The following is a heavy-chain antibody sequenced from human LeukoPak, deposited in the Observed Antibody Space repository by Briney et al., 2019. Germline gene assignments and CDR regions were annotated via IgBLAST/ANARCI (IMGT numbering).Heavy chain of an antibody. Sequence: ASVKVSCKASGYTFASYGISWVRQAPGQGLEWMGWISAYDGNTNYAQKLQGRVTMTTDASTSIAYMELRSLKSDDTAVYYCASGYSGSYGTTFDIWGQGTMVTVSS. CDR2: ISAYDGNT. CDR3: ASGYSGSYGTTFDI. CDR1: GYTFASYG. V-gene: IGHV1-18*01. D-gene: IGHD1-26*01. J-gene: IGHJ3*02.